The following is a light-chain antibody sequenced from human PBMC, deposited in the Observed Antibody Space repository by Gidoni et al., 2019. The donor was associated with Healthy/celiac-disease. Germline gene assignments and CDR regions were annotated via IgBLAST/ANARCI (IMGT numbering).Light chain of an antibody. J-gene: IGKJ5*01. CDR1: QVISSA. CDR3: QQFNSYHT. CDR2: DAS. V-gene: IGKV1-13*02. Sequence: ALQLTQSPSSLSASVGDRVTITCRASQVISSALAWYQQKPGKAPKLLIYDASSLESGVPSRFSGSGYGTDFTRTISSLQPEDFATYYCQQFNSYHTVGQGTRLEIK.